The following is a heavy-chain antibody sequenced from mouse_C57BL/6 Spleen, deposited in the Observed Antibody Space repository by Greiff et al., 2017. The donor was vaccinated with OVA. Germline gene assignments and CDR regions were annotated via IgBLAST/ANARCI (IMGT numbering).Heavy chain of an antibody. CDR3: ARGDSSGYGFAY. V-gene: IGHV1-4*01. CDR2: INPSSGYT. Sequence: VKLMESGAELARPGASVKMSCKASGYTFTSYTMHWVKQRPGQGLEWIGYINPSSGYTKYNQKFKDKATLTADKSSSTAYMQLSSLTSEDSAVYYCARGDSSGYGFAYWGQGTLVTVSA. J-gene: IGHJ3*01. D-gene: IGHD3-2*02. CDR1: GYTFTSYT.